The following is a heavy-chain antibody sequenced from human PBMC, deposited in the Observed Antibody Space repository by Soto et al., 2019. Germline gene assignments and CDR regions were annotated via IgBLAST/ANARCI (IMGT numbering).Heavy chain of an antibody. J-gene: IGHJ6*02. D-gene: IGHD2-21*02. V-gene: IGHV4-39*07. CDR2: IYYIGST. CDR3: ARDLWGYCGAACYPLDV. CDR1: GVSISTTSYY. Sequence: SETLSLTCTVSGVSISTTSYYWGWFRQPPGKGLEWIGSIYYIGSTYYNPSLKSRVTISVDTSKNQFSLKLNSVTAADTAVYYCARDLWGYCGAACYPLDVWGQGTTVT.